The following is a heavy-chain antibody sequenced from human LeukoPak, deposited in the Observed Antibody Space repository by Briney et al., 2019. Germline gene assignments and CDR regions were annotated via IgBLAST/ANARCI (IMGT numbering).Heavy chain of an antibody. CDR3: ARDHLPYYYGSGSYHY. CDR2: INPSGGST. D-gene: IGHD3-10*01. V-gene: IGHV1-46*01. J-gene: IGHJ4*02. Sequence: GASVKVSCKASGYTFTSYYMHWVRQAPGQGLEWMGIINPSGGSTSYAQKFQGRVTMTRDTSTSTVYMELSSLRSEGTAVYYCARDHLPYYYGSGSYHYWGQGTLVTVSS. CDR1: GYTFTSYY.